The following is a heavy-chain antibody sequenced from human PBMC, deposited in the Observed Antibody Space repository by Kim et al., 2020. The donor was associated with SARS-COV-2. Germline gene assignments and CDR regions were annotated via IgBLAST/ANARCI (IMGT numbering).Heavy chain of an antibody. V-gene: IGHV3-23*01. CDR3: AKVGETEWFGELMTAYYYYYRDV. Sequence: GGSLRLSCAASGFTFSSYAMRWVRQAPGKGLEWVSAISGGGGRTYYADSVKGRFTISRDNSKNTLYLQMNSLRADDTAVYYCAKVGETEWFGELMTAYYYYYRDVGGKGPTVT. D-gene: IGHD3-10*01. J-gene: IGHJ6*03. CDR2: ISGGGGRT. CDR1: GFTFSSYA.